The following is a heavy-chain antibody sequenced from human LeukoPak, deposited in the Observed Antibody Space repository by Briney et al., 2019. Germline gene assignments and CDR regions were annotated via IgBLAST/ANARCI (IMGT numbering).Heavy chain of an antibody. CDR1: GFTFSSYR. CDR3: ARAGVSRDLLL. D-gene: IGHD1-26*01. CDR2: INSDGGST. J-gene: IGHJ4*02. V-gene: IGHV3-74*01. Sequence: PGGSLRLSCAASGFTFSSYRMHWVRQAPGKGLVWVSRINSDGGSTSYADSVKGRFTISTDNAKNTLYLQMNSLRAEDTAVYYCARAGVSRDLLLRGQGTLVTVSS.